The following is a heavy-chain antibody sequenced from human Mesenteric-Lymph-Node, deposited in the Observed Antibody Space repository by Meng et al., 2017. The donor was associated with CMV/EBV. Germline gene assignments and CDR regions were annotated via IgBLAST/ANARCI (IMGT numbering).Heavy chain of an antibody. J-gene: IGHJ6*02. D-gene: IGHD2-2*03. CDR2: IDPSGHSP. CDR1: GNTFTNSY. Sequence: ASVKVSCKTSGNTFTNSYFHWVRQAPGQGLEWVSRIDPSGHSPTYAQKLQGRVTMTRDTSISTAYIELSSMRSEDTAVYYCARSGYCSSTSCYHYGMDVWGQGTTVTVSS. CDR3: ARSGYCSSTSCYHYGMDV. V-gene: IGHV1-46*04.